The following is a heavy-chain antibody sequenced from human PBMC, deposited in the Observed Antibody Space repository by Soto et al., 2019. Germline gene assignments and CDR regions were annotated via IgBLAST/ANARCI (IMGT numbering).Heavy chain of an antibody. CDR2: IVPTLGAG. J-gene: IGHJ4*02. CDR3: ARVGEGITAHRY. CDR1: GDTFTTYT. D-gene: IGHD1-20*01. Sequence: QVQLVQSGAEVKKPGSSVKVSCKASGDTFTTYTINWVRQAPGQGLEWMGGIVPTLGAGNYAQKFQGRVTSAADRSTTAAFLDASRLRSDDTAVYSCARVGEGITAHRYWGQGTLVNV. V-gene: IGHV1-69*06.